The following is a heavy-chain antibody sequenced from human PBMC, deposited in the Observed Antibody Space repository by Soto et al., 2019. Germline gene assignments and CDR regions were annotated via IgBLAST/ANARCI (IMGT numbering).Heavy chain of an antibody. CDR3: ARDPSPKGQLVPDY. CDR1: GFTFSSYG. Sequence: PGGSLRLSCAASGFTFSSYGMHWVRQAPGKGLEWVAVIWYDGSNKYYADSVKGRFTISRDNSKNTLYLQMNSLRAEDTAVYYCARDPSPKGQLVPDYWGQGTLVTVSS. V-gene: IGHV3-33*01. CDR2: IWYDGSNK. D-gene: IGHD6-13*01. J-gene: IGHJ4*02.